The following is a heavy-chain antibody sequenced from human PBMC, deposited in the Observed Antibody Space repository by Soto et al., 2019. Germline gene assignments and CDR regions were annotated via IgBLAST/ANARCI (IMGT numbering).Heavy chain of an antibody. CDR1: GGSISSGGYY. J-gene: IGHJ4*02. V-gene: IGHV4-31*03. D-gene: IGHD6-6*01. CDR3: ATDVHTSSSSPNFDY. CDR2: IYYSGST. Sequence: SETLSLTCTVSGGSISSGGYYWSWIRQHPGKGLEWIGYIYYSGSTYYNPSLKSRVTISVDTSKNQFSLKLSSVTAADTAVYYCATDVHTSSSSPNFDYWGQGTLVTVSS.